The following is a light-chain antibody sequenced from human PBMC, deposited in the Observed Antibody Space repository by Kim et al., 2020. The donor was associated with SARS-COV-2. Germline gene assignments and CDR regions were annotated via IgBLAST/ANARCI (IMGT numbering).Light chain of an antibody. Sequence: DIQMTQSPSSLSASVGDRVTITCRASQTISTYLNWYLQKPGKAPKLLIYAASSLPGGVPSRFSGSGSGSDFTLTISSLQPEDFATYYCQQAYNSPPTFGPRTKVDIK. CDR1: QTISTY. CDR3: QQAYNSPPT. J-gene: IGKJ1*01. V-gene: IGKV1-39*01. CDR2: AAS.